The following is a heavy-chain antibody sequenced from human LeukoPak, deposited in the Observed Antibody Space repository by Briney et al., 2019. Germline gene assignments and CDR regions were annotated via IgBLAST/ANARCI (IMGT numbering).Heavy chain of an antibody. CDR3: STGPRSLPY. V-gene: IGHV3-11*01. J-gene: IGHJ4*01. D-gene: IGHD4-23*01. CDR2: ISGMGHDI. Sequence: GGSLRLSCVVSGLSFSDSYMTWIRQTPGVGLESLAYISGMGHDIYYADSVKVRFTISRDNAKTSLYLQMNSLRPEDTALYYCSTGPRSLPYWGPGTLVTVSS. CDR1: GLSFSDSY.